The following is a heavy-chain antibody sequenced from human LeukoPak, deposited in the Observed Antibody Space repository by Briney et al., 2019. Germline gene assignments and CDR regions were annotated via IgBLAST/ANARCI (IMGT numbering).Heavy chain of an antibody. V-gene: IGHV3-23*01. CDR2: IKASGDGT. D-gene: IGHD6-13*01. Sequence: GGSLRLSCAASGFTFSNYAMTWVRQAPGKGLEWVSSIKASGDGTYYADSVKGRFTISRDNYRNSLYLQMNSLRAEDTAVYYCAREKKIAAAGIYYYMDVWGKGTTVTVSS. CDR3: AREKKIAAAGIYYYMDV. J-gene: IGHJ6*03. CDR1: GFTFSNYA.